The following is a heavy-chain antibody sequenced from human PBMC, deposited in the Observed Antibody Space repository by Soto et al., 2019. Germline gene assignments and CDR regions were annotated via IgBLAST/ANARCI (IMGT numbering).Heavy chain of an antibody. Sequence: SVKVSCKASGGTFSSYAISWVRQAPGQGLEWMGGIIPIFGTANYAQKFQGRVTITADKSTSTAYMELSSLRSEDTAVYYCARERGGRYYDSSGYWVTSLFDYWGQGTLVTVSS. CDR3: ARERGGRYYDSSGYWVTSLFDY. J-gene: IGHJ4*02. D-gene: IGHD3-22*01. CDR2: IIPIFGTA. V-gene: IGHV1-69*06. CDR1: GGTFSSYA.